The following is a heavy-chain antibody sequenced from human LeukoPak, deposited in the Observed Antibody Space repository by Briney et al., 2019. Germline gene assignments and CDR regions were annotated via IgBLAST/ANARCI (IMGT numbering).Heavy chain of an antibody. V-gene: IGHV1-18*01. CDR3: ARAPTYYYDSSGYSDY. CDR2: ISAYNGNT. Sequence: ASVKVSCKASGYTFTSYGISWVRQAPGQGLEWMGWISAYNGNTNYAQKLQGRVTMTTDTYTCTAYMELRSLRSDDTAVYYCARAPTYYYDSSGYSDYWGQGTLVTVSS. J-gene: IGHJ4*02. D-gene: IGHD3-22*01. CDR1: GYTFTSYG.